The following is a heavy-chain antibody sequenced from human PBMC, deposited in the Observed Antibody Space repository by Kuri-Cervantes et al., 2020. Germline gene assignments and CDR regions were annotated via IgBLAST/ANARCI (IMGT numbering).Heavy chain of an antibody. CDR2: ISSSSSYI. D-gene: IGHD3-22*01. CDR3: ARVGSITMIVVVKGYYMDV. J-gene: IGHJ6*03. V-gene: IGHV3-21*03. CDR1: GFTFSSYS. Sequence: GGSLRLSCAASGFTFSSYSMNWVRQAPGKGLEWVSSISSSSSYIYYADSVKGRFTISRDNAKNSLYLQMNSLRAEDTAVYYCARVGSITMIVVVKGYYMDVWGKGTTVTVSS.